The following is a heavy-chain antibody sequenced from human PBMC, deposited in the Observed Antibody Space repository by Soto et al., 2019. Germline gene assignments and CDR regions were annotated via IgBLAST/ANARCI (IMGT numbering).Heavy chain of an antibody. CDR3: ARDGYSSGWYGPIIDY. CDR2: ISSSSSYI. J-gene: IGHJ4*02. D-gene: IGHD6-19*01. CDR1: GFTFSSYS. V-gene: IGHV3-21*01. Sequence: EVQLVESGGGLVKPGGSLRLSCAASGFTFSSYSMNWVHQAPGKGLEWVSSISSSSSYIYYADSVKGRFTISRDNAKNSLYLQMNSLRAEDTAVYYCARDGYSSGWYGPIIDYWGQGTLVTVSS.